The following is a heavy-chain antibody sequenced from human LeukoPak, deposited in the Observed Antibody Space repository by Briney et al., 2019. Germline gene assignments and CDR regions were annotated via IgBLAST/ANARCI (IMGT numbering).Heavy chain of an antibody. J-gene: IGHJ4*02. CDR2: INHSGST. D-gene: IGHD3-16*02. Sequence: SETLSLTCAVYGGSFRGYFWSWIRQPPGKGLEGIGEINHSGSTNYNPPLKSRVTISVDTSKNQFSLKLSSVTAADTAVYYCARRRSSYTKRKYFDYWGQGTLVTVSS. CDR3: ARRRSSYTKRKYFDY. CDR1: GGSFRGYF. V-gene: IGHV4-34*01.